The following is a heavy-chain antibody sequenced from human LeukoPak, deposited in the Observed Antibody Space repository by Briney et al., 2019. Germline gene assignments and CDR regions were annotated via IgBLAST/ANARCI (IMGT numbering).Heavy chain of an antibody. CDR3: ARRFKGSYYNVDY. V-gene: IGHV5-10-1*01. D-gene: IGHD3-10*01. J-gene: IGHJ4*02. CDR2: IDPSDSYT. Sequence: GESLKISCKGSGYSFTSYWISWVRQMPGKGLEWMGRIDPSDSYTNYSPSFQGHVTISADKSISTAYLQWSSLKASDTAMYYCARRFKGSYYNVDYWGQGTLVTVSS. CDR1: GYSFTSYW.